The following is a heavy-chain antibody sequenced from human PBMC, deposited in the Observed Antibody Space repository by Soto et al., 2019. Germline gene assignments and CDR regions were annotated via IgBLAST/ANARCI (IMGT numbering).Heavy chain of an antibody. V-gene: IGHV3-74*01. CDR1: EFTFRSYW. CDR2: ISGDGSST. J-gene: IGHJ4*02. CDR3: AKVDGSSSWSRGGIDY. D-gene: IGHD6-13*01. Sequence: EVQLVDSGGGLVQPGGSLRLSCAASEFTFRSYWMHWVRQSPGKGLVWVSRISGDGSSTNYADSVKGRFTISRDNAKNTLYLQMNSLRAEDTAVYYCAKVDGSSSWSRGGIDYWGQGTLVTVSS.